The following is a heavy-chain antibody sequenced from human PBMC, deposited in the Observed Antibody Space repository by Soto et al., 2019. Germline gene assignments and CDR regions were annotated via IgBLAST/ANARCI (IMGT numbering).Heavy chain of an antibody. CDR3: ARAGRPGIYESYYYSGMDV. D-gene: IGHD3-10*01. Sequence: GGSLRLSCTASGITHDDYAMYWVRQAPGKGLEWVSGISWNSGKIDYADSVKGRFTISRDNSKDTVYLDMNSLRDEDTAVYYCARAGRPGIYESYYYSGMDVWGQGNTVTVSS. CDR1: GITHDDYA. V-gene: IGHV3-9*01. J-gene: IGHJ6*02. CDR2: ISWNSGKI.